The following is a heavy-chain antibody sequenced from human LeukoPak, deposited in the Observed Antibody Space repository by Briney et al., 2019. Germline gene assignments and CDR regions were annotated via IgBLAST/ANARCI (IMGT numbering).Heavy chain of an antibody. Sequence: GGSLRLSCAASGFTFSSYSMNWVRQAPGKGLEWVSYISSSSSTIYYADSVKGRFTISRDNAKNSLYLQMNSLRAEDTAVYYCARDGGATMVRGVATYDSWGQGTLVTVSS. J-gene: IGHJ4*02. D-gene: IGHD3-10*01. CDR1: GFTFSSYS. CDR2: ISSSSSTI. V-gene: IGHV3-48*01. CDR3: ARDGGATMVRGVATYDS.